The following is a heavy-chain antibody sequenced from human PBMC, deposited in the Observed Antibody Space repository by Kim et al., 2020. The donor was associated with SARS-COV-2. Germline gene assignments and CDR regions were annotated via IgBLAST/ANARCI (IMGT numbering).Heavy chain of an antibody. D-gene: IGHD6-13*01. Sequence: ASVKVSCKASGYTFTSYYMHWVRQAPGQGLEWMGIINPSGGSTSYAQKFQGRVTMTRDTSTSTVYMELSSLRSEDTAVYYCAREWGIGPYPRPPFDPWGQGTLVTVSS. J-gene: IGHJ5*02. CDR2: INPSGGST. CDR1: GYTFTSYY. CDR3: AREWGIGPYPRPPFDP. V-gene: IGHV1-46*01.